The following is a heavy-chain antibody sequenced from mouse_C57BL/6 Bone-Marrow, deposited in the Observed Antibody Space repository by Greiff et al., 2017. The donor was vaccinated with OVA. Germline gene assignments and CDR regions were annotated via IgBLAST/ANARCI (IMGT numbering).Heavy chain of an antibody. CDR1: GYTFTSYW. V-gene: IGHV1-64*01. CDR2: IHPNSGST. J-gene: IGHJ2*01. CDR3: ARGDYYGSSWDY. D-gene: IGHD1-1*01. Sequence: QVQLKQPGAELVKPGASVKLSCKASGYTFTSYWMHWVKQRPGQGLEWIGMIHPNSGSTNYNEKFKSKATLTVDKSSSTAYMQLSSLTSDVSAVYYCARGDYYGSSWDYWGQGTTLTVSS.